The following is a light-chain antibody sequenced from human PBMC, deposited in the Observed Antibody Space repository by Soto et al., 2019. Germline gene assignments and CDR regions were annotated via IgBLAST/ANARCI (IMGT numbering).Light chain of an antibody. CDR3: CSYAGSYTEI. CDR1: SSDVGDYNY. J-gene: IGLJ2*01. CDR2: DVN. Sequence: QPVLTQPRSVSGSPGQSVTISCTGTSSDVGDYNYVSWYQQHPGKAPKLMIYDVNKRPSGVPDRFSGSKSGNTASLTISGLQAEDEADYYCCSYAGSYTEIFGGGTKLTVL. V-gene: IGLV2-11*01.